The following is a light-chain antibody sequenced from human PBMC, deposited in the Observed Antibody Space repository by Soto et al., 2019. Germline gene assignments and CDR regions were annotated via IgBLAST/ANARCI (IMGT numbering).Light chain of an antibody. J-gene: IGLJ3*02. CDR2: LNSDGSH. CDR1: SGHSSYA. V-gene: IGLV4-69*01. CDR3: QTWGTGAWV. Sequence: QLVLTQSPSASASLGASVNLTCTLSSGHSSYAIAWYQQQPEKGPRYLMNLNSDGSHSKGDGIPDRFSGSSSGAEHYLTISCLQSEEEADYYCQTWGTGAWVFGGGTKVTVL.